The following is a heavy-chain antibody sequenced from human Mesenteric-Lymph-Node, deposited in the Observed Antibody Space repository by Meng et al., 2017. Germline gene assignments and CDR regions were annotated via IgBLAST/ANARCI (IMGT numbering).Heavy chain of an antibody. CDR3: ARVAYCGGDCYSWDDY. D-gene: IGHD2-21*02. V-gene: IGHV3-23*01. J-gene: IGHJ4*02. CDR2: ISGSGGST. Sequence: GGSLRLSCAASGFTFSSYAMSWVRQAPGKGLEWVSAISGSGGSTYYADSVKGRFTISRDNSKNTLYLQMNSLRAEDTAVYYCARVAYCGGDCYSWDDYWGQGALVTVSS. CDR1: GFTFSSYA.